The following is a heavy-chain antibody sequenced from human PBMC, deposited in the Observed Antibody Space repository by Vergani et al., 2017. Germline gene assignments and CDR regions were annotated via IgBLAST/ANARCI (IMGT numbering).Heavy chain of an antibody. CDR2: IKQDGSEK. CDR3: ARGRWVQLWYYFDY. J-gene: IGHJ4*02. D-gene: IGHD5-18*01. Sequence: EAQLVESGGGLVQPGGSLRLSCAASGFTFSNYWMSWVRQAPGKGLGWVANIKQDGSEKYYVDSVTGRFTISRDNAKNLLYLEMNSLRAEDTAVYYCARGRWVQLWYYFDYWGQGTLVTVSS. V-gene: IGHV3-7*03. CDR1: GFTFSNYW.